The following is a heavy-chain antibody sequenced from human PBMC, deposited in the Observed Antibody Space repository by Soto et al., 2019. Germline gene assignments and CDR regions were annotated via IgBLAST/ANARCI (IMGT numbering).Heavy chain of an antibody. CDR1: GYTFTGYY. Sequence: ASVKVSCKASGYTFTGYYMHWVRQAPGQGLEWMGWINPNSGGTNYAQKFQGWVTMTRDTSISTAYMELSRLRSDDTAVYYCARERPLGGAIYGMDVWGQGTTVTVSS. V-gene: IGHV1-2*04. CDR2: INPNSGGT. J-gene: IGHJ6*02. D-gene: IGHD3-16*01. CDR3: ARERPLGGAIYGMDV.